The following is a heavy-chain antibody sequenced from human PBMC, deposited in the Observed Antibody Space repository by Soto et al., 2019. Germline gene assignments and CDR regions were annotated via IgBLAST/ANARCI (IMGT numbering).Heavy chain of an antibody. V-gene: IGHV4-34*01. J-gene: IGHJ6*03. CDR3: ARDFHGRITMVRGVPAYYMDV. D-gene: IGHD3-10*01. CDR1: GGSFSGYY. Sequence: SETLSLTCAVYGGSFSGYYWSWIRQPPGKGLEWIGEINHSGSTNYNPSLKSRVTISVDTSKNQFSLKLSSVTAADTAVYYCARDFHGRITMVRGVPAYYMDVWGKGTTVTVSS. CDR2: INHSGST.